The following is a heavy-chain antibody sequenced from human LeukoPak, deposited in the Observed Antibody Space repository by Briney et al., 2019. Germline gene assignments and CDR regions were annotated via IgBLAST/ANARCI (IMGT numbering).Heavy chain of an antibody. J-gene: IGHJ4*02. CDR3: ATSIAAAGHAFDY. CDR2: INPNSGGT. Sequence: GASVRVSCKAFGYTFTGYYMHWVRQAPGQGLEWMGWINPNSGGTNYAQKFQGWVTMTRDTSISTAYMELSRLRSDDTAVYYCATSIAAAGHAFDYWGQGTLVTVSS. D-gene: IGHD6-13*01. V-gene: IGHV1-2*04. CDR1: GYTFTGYY.